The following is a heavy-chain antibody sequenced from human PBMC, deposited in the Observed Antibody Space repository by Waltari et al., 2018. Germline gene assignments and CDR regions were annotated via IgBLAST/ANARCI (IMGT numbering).Heavy chain of an antibody. CDR1: GGSISSSSYY. Sequence: QLQLQESGPGLVKPSETLSLTCTVSGGSISSSSYYWGWLRQPPGKGLEWIGSIYYSGSTYYNPSLKSRVTISVDTSKNQFSLKLSSVTAADTAVYYCARLSSGWFKIDYWGQGTLVTVSS. CDR3: ARLSSGWFKIDY. V-gene: IGHV4-39*01. CDR2: IYYSGST. D-gene: IGHD6-19*01. J-gene: IGHJ4*02.